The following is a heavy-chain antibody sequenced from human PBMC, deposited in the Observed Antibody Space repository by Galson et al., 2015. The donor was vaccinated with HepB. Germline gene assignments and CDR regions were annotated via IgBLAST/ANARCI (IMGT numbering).Heavy chain of an antibody. Sequence: SVKVSCKASGYTFTSYGISWVRQAPGQGLEWMGWISAYNGNTNYAQKLQGRVTMTTETSTSTAYMELRSLRSDDTAVYFCARQRVLRYLEWSITKYYYYGMDVWGQVTTVTVSS. CDR2: ISAYNGNT. CDR1: GYTFTSYG. J-gene: IGHJ6*02. CDR3: ARQRVLRYLEWSITKYYYYGMDV. V-gene: IGHV1-18*04. D-gene: IGHD3-3*01.